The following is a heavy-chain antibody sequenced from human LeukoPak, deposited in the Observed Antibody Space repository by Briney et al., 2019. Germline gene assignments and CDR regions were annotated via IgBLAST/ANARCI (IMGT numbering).Heavy chain of an antibody. CDR1: GGSISSSSYY. J-gene: IGHJ4*02. D-gene: IGHD3-22*01. CDR3: ASTDSSGYRIDY. Sequence: SETLSLTCTVSGGSISSSSYYWGWIRQPPGKGLEWIGSIYYSGSTYYNPSLKSRVTISVDTSKNQFSLKLSSVTAADTAVYYCASTDSSGYRIDYWGQGTLVTVSS. V-gene: IGHV4-39*07. CDR2: IYYSGST.